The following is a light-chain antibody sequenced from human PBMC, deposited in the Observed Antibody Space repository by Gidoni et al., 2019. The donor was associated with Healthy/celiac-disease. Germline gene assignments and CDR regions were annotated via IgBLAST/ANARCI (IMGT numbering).Light chain of an antibody. CDR3: CSYAGSSTYVV. V-gene: IGLV2-23*02. CDR1: SSDVGSYTL. CDR2: EVS. Sequence: QSALTPPASVSGSPGQSITISCTGTSSDVGSYTLVSWYQQHPGKAPKLMIYEVSKRPSGVSNRFSGSKSGNTASLTISGLQAEDEADYYCCSYAGSSTYVVFGGGTKLTVL. J-gene: IGLJ2*01.